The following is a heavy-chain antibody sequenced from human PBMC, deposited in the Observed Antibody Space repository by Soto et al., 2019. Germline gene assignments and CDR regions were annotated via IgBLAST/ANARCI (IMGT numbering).Heavy chain of an antibody. CDR3: ARYSGKYQGPIDY. J-gene: IGHJ4*02. V-gene: IGHV3-30*03. D-gene: IGHD1-26*01. CDR2: ISYDGSNK. Sequence: QVQLVGSGGGVVQPGGSLRLSCAVSGFTLSHYGIHWVRQAPGKGLEWLAVISYDGSNKHYADSVKGRFTVSRDNSKNTLYLQMNSLRAEDTAVYFCARYSGKYQGPIDYWGQGTLVTVSS. CDR1: GFTLSHYG.